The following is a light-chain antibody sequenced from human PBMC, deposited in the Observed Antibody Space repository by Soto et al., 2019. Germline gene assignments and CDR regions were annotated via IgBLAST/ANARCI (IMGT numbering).Light chain of an antibody. CDR2: NND. CDR1: SSYIGSNS. V-gene: IGLV1-44*01. CDR3: ASWDDSLDGPV. J-gene: IGLJ2*01. Sequence: QSVLTQPPSASGTPGQRVTISCSESSSYIGSNSVNWYQQLPGTAPRLLIYNNDQRPSGVPDRFSGSRSGTSASLAISGLQSEDEADYYWASWDDSLDGPVFGGGTKLTVL.